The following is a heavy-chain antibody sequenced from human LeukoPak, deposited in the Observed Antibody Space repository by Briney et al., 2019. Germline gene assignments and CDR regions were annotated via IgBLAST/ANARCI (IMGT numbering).Heavy chain of an antibody. CDR1: GFTFSNYA. CDR3: ATFGWGYCSGGSCSLIDY. Sequence: PGGSLRLSCAASGFTFSNYAMTWVRQAPGGGLEWVSAIGIGGLTPTYAQSVRGRFPISRDDSKNSLYMQMNSLRAKDTAVYYCATFGWGYCSGGSCSLIDYWGQGTLVTVSS. V-gene: IGHV3-23*01. J-gene: IGHJ4*02. D-gene: IGHD2-15*01. CDR2: IGIGGLTP.